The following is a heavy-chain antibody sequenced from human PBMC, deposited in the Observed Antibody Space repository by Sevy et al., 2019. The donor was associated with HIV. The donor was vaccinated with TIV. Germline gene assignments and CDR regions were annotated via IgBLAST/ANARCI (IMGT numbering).Heavy chain of an antibody. CDR3: ATAPGYYDRAPFDY. Sequence: GGSLRLSCAVSGFTFNNAWMNWVRQAPGTGLQWVGLIKSKIDGETTDYAAPVKGRFTISRDDSKNALFLQMNSLKIEDTAVYYCATAPGYYDRAPFDYWDPGTLVTVSS. CDR1: GFTFNNAW. J-gene: IGHJ4*02. D-gene: IGHD3-22*01. CDR2: IKSKIDGETT. V-gene: IGHV3-15*01.